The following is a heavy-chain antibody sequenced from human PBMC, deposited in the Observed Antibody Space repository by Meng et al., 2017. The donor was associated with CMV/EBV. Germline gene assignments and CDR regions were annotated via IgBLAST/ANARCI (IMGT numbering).Heavy chain of an antibody. CDR2: INPNSGGT. D-gene: IGHD6-13*01. J-gene: IGHJ5*02. V-gene: IGHV1-2*02. CDR3: AREGYSSSYNWFDP. Sequence: SGYTFTGYDMHWARQAPGQGLEWMGWINPNSGGTNYAQKFQGRVTMTRDTSISTAYMELSRLRSDDTAVYYCAREGYSSSYNWFDPWGQGTLVTVSS. CDR1: GYTFTGYD.